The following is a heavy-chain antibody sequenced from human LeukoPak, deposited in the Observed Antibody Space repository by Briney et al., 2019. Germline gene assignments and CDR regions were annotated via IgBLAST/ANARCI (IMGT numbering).Heavy chain of an antibody. CDR3: AKDRGYCSGGNCYNQYGMDV. CDR1: GFTFSNYA. D-gene: IGHD2-15*01. V-gene: IGHV3-30-3*02. CDR2: ISYHGRSV. J-gene: IGHJ6*02. Sequence: GTSLRLSCAASGFTFSNYAMNWVRQAPGKGLEWVAIISYHGRSVDYADSVKGRFTMSRDNSKNTLSLQMNSLRAEDTAEYYCAKDRGYCSGGNCYNQYGMDVWGQGTTVTVSS.